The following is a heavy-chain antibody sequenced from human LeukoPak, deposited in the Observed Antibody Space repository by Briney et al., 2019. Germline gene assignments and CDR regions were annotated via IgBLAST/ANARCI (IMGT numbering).Heavy chain of an antibody. CDR3: ARGQGVYYDSSGYCHFDY. D-gene: IGHD3-22*01. CDR1: GFTFSSYG. J-gene: IGHJ4*02. V-gene: IGHV3-30*03. CDR2: ISYDGSNK. Sequence: PGGSLRLSCAASGFTFSSYGMHWVRQAPGKGLEWVAVISYDGSNKYYADSVKGRFTISRDNSKNTLYLQMNSLRAEDTAVYYCARGQGVYYDSSGYCHFDYWGQGTLVTVSS.